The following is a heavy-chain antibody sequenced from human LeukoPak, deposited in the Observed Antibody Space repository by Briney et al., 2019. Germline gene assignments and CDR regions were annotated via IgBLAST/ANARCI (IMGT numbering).Heavy chain of an antibody. J-gene: IGHJ4*02. Sequence: GGSLRLSCEATGFTFSSYGMHWVRQAPGKGLEWEAVISYDGSNKYYADSAKGRFTISRDNSKNTLYLQMNGLRAEDTAVYYCAKDSSVGDTYFDYWGQGTLVTVSS. D-gene: IGHD5-18*01. CDR1: GFTFSSYG. CDR3: AKDSSVGDTYFDY. CDR2: ISYDGSNK. V-gene: IGHV3-30*18.